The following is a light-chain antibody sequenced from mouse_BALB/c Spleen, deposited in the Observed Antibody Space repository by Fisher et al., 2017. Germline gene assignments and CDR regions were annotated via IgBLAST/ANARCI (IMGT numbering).Light chain of an antibody. CDR3: QQWSSNPPT. Sequence: IVLTQTPAIMAASLGEKVTITCSASSSVSYMHWFQQKPGTSPKLWIYSTSNLASGVPARFSGSGSGTSYSLTISRMEAEDAATYYCQQWSSNPPTFGSGTKLEIK. J-gene: IGKJ4*01. V-gene: IGKV4-57*01. CDR1: SSVSY. CDR2: STS.